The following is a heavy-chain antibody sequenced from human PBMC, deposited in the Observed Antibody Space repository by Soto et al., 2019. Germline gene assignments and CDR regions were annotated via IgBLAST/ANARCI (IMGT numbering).Heavy chain of an antibody. CDR3: ASLSTIFGFDY. CDR1: GGTFSSYT. CDR2: IIPILGIA. D-gene: IGHD3-3*01. V-gene: IGHV1-69*02. Sequence: QVQLVQSGAEVKKPGSSVKVSCKASGGTFSSYTISWVRQAPGQGLEWMGRIIPILGIANYAQKFQGRVTITADKSTSTAYMELSSLRSEDTALYYCASLSTIFGFDYWGQGTLVTVSS. J-gene: IGHJ4*02.